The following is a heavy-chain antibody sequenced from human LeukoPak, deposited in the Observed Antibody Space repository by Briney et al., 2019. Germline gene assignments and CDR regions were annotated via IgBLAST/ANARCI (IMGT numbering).Heavy chain of an antibody. J-gene: IGHJ5*02. V-gene: IGHV1-8*03. D-gene: IGHD6-13*01. CDR2: MNPNSGNT. CDR1: GYTFTGYF. Sequence: GASVKVSCKASGYTFTGYFIHWVRQAPGQGLEWMGWMNPNSGNTGYAQKFQGRVTITRNTSISTAYMELSSLRSEDTAVYYCARAPPRVEQQLVRGTFDPWGQGTLVTVSS. CDR3: ARAPPRVEQQLVRGTFDP.